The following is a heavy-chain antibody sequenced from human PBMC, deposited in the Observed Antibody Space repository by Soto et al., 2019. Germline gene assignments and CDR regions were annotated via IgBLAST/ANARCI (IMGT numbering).Heavy chain of an antibody. V-gene: IGHV1-46*01. CDR3: ARGGVDMTTSQFDH. J-gene: IGHJ4*02. D-gene: IGHD4-4*01. CDR1: GYTFSSYY. CDR2: INTRGGST. Sequence: ASVKVSCKAFGYTFSSYYMHWVRQAPGQGLEWMGIINTRGGSTSYAQKFQGRVTMTRDTSTSTVSMDLSSLRSEDTAVYYCARGGVDMTTSQFDHWRQGTLVTVSS.